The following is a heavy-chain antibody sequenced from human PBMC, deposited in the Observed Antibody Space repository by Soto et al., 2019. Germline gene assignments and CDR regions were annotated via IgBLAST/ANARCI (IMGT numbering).Heavy chain of an antibody. J-gene: IGHJ3*02. CDR1: RFTLSSYS. V-gene: IGHV3-21*01. CDR2: ISTRPTYI. Sequence: EVQLVEAGGGLVKPGGSLRLSCAASRFTLSSYSMNWVRQAPGKGLEWVSSISTRPTYIYYADLVKARFPISRDNAKNSSYLQMNSLRADDTAVYYCAGWLHQWGAFDIWGQGTKVTVSS. D-gene: IGHD1-26*01. CDR3: AGWLHQWGAFDI.